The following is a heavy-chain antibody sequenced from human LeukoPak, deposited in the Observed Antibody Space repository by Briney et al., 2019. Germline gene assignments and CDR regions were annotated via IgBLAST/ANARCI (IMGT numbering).Heavy chain of an antibody. D-gene: IGHD1-26*01. J-gene: IGHJ3*02. CDR2: IVVGSDNT. CDR1: GFTFTSSA. V-gene: IGHV1-58*01. Sequence: SVKVSCKASGFTFTSSALLWVRQARGQRLEWIGWIVVGSDNTIYAQKFQGRVTMTEDTSTDTAYMELSSPRSEDTAVYYCATHIVGATSGAFDIWGQGTMVTVSS. CDR3: ATHIVGATSGAFDI.